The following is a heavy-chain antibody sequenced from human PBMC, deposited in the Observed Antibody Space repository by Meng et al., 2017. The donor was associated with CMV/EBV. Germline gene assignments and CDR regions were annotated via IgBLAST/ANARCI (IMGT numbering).Heavy chain of an antibody. CDR1: GGSISSSSYY. D-gene: IGHD5-12*01. Sequence: LQLREPGPGLVKPSETLSFTCTVSGGSISSSSYYWGWIRQPPGKGLEWIGSIYYSGSTYYNPSLKSRVTISVDTSKNQFSLKLSSVTAADTAVYYCAREGGYSGYGVDYWGQGTLVTVSS. CDR3: AREGGYSGYGVDY. J-gene: IGHJ4*02. CDR2: IYYSGST. V-gene: IGHV4-39*07.